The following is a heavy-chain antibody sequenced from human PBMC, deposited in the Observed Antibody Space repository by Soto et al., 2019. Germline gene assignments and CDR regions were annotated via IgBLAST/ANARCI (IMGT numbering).Heavy chain of an antibody. CDR2: ISAYNGNT. V-gene: IGHV1-18*01. Sequence: QVQLVQSGAEVKKPGASVKVSCKASGYTFTSYGISWVRQAPGQGLEWMGWISAYNGNTNYAQKLQGRGTMTTDTATSTAYMELRSLRSDDTAVYYCARDPRYCSGGSCYSAFDYWGQGTLVPVSS. D-gene: IGHD2-15*01. CDR3: ARDPRYCSGGSCYSAFDY. J-gene: IGHJ4*02. CDR1: GYTFTSYG.